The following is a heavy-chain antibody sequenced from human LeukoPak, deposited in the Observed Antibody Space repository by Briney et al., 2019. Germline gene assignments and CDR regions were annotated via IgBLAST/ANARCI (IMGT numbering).Heavy chain of an antibody. CDR2: ISGSGGST. D-gene: IGHD3-10*01. Sequence: QPGGSLRLSCAASGFTFSSYEMNWVRQAPGKGLEWVSAISGSGGSTYHADSVKGRFTISRDNSKNTLYLQMNSLRAEDTAVYYCAKGRYYYGSGSYAFDIWGQGTMVTVSS. J-gene: IGHJ3*02. CDR1: GFTFSSYE. V-gene: IGHV3-23*01. CDR3: AKGRYYYGSGSYAFDI.